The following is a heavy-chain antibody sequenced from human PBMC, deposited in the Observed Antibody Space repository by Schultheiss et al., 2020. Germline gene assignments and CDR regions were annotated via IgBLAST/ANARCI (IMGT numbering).Heavy chain of an antibody. D-gene: IGHD6-13*01. J-gene: IGHJ6*02. CDR2: IYYSGRT. CDR1: GGSISSYY. Sequence: SATLSLTCTVSGGSISSYYWSWIRQPPGKGLEWIGYIYYSGRTNYNPSLKSRVTISVDTSKNQFSLRLSSVTAADTAVYYCARHLTLGIAAAGAYYGMDVWGQGTTVTGSS. V-gene: IGHV4-59*01. CDR3: ARHLTLGIAAAGAYYGMDV.